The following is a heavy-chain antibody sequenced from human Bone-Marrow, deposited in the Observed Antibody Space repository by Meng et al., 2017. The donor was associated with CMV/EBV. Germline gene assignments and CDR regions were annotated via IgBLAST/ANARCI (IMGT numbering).Heavy chain of an antibody. D-gene: IGHD6-19*01. V-gene: IGHV1-24*01. CDR1: GYTLTELS. CDR3: GTERYSSGWLQQEGLYYFDY. Sequence: ASVKVSCKVSGYTLTELSMHWVRQAPGKGLEWMGGFDPEDGETIYAQKFQGRVTMTEDTSTETTYMELSSLRSEDTAVYYCGTERYSSGWLQQEGLYYFDYWGQGTMVTVSS. CDR2: FDPEDGET. J-gene: IGHJ4*02.